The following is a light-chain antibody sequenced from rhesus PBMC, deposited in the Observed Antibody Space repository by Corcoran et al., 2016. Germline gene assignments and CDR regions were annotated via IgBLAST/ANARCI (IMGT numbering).Light chain of an antibody. CDR3: QQHNSYPT. CDR1: QGIRNY. J-gene: IGKJ1*01. V-gene: IGKV1S14*01. Sequence: DIQMTQSPSSLSASVGDTVTITCRSSQGIRNYLAWYQQKPGKAPKPLIYYASNLERGVPSRVSGSGSVTDFTHTSSSMQPEDFAIYYCQQHNSYPTCGQGTKVEIK. CDR2: YAS.